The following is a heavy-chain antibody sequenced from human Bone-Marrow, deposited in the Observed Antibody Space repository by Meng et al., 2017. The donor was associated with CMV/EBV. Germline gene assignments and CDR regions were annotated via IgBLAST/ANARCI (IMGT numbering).Heavy chain of an antibody. CDR1: GGSISSYY. Sequence: GSLRLSCTVSGGSISSYYWSWIRQPPGKGLEWIGYIYYSGSTNYNPSLKSRVTISVDTSKNQFSLKLSSVTAADTAVYYCARGGSIGWLPHFDYWYFDLWGRGTLVTVSS. CDR3: ARGGSIGWLPHFDYWYFDL. D-gene: IGHD5-24*01. V-gene: IGHV4-59*12. CDR2: IYYSGST. J-gene: IGHJ2*01.